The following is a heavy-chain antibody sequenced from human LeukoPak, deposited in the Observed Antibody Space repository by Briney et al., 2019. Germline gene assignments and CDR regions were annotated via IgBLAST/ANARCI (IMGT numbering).Heavy chain of an antibody. D-gene: IGHD1-1*01. J-gene: IGHJ6*04. CDR2: IAYDGNNT. V-gene: IGHV3-30*18. Sequence: GGSLRLSCVASGFIFSDYGIQWVRQAPGKGLEWVAVIAYDGNNTYYGDSVRGRFTISRDNSKKMVYLEMNSLRVEDRAVYYCAKTGMLRRVGYLDVWGKGTAVIVSS. CDR1: GFIFSDYG. CDR3: AKTGMLRRVGYLDV.